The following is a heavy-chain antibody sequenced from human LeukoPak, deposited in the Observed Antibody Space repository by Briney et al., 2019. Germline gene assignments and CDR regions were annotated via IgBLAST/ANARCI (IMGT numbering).Heavy chain of an antibody. V-gene: IGHV3-13*01. CDR3: ARGSSDSSDAFDI. CDR2: IGTASDT. CDR1: GFTFSSYA. J-gene: IGHJ3*02. D-gene: IGHD3-22*01. Sequence: AGGSLRLSCAASGFTFSSYAMSWVRQATGKGLEWVSAIGTASDTYYPGSVKGRFTISRENAKNSLYLQMNSLRAGDTAVYYCARGSSDSSDAFDIWGQGAMVTVSS.